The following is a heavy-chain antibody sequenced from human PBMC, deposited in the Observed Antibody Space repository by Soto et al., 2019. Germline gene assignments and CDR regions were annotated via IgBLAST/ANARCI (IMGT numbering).Heavy chain of an antibody. CDR1: GFTFDDYA. CDR2: ISWNSGSI. V-gene: IGHV3-9*01. CDR3: AKGGGSGYRLYYYYYMDV. Sequence: GGSLRLSCAASGFTFDDYAMHWVRQAPGKGLEWVSGISWNSGSIGYADSVKGRFTISRDNAKNSLYLQMNSLRAEDTALYYCAKGGGSGYRLYYYYYMDVWGKGTTVTVSS. D-gene: IGHD3-3*01. J-gene: IGHJ6*03.